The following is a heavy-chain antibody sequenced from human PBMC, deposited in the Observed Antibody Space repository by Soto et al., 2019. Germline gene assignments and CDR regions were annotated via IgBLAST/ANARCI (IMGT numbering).Heavy chain of an antibody. CDR2: ISAGGNTK. J-gene: IGHJ4*02. D-gene: IGHD2-21*01. Sequence: QVQLVESGGGVVQPGTSLRLACAASGVTLSNIGMQWVRQAPGKGLEWVAVISAGGNTKYYADSVKGRFSISRDNSKNTLFLQMKSLRTEDTAVYYCAKESGGERYAAYFDLWGEGTLVSVSA. V-gene: IGHV3-30*18. CDR1: GVTLSNIG. CDR3: AKESGGERYAAYFDL.